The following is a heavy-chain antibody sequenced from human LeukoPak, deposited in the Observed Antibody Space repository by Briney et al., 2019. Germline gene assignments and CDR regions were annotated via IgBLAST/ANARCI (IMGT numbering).Heavy chain of an antibody. CDR2: ISSSGSTI. D-gene: IGHD1-1*01. CDR3: ASVVNWNPGP. V-gene: IGHV3-48*03. Sequence: PGGSLRPSCAASGFTFSSYEMNWVRQAPGKGLEWVSYISSSGSTIYYADSVKGRFTISRDNAKNSLYLQMNSLRAEDTAVYYCASVVNWNPGPWGQGTLVTVSS. J-gene: IGHJ5*02. CDR1: GFTFSSYE.